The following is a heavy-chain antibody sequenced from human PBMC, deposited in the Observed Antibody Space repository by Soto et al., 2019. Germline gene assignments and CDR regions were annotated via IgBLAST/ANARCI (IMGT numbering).Heavy chain of an antibody. CDR1: GYTFTSYD. CDR3: ARSKMTDY. J-gene: IGHJ4*02. CDR2: MNPNSGNT. V-gene: IGHV1-8*01. Sequence: ASVKVSCKASGYTFTSYDINWVRQATGQGLEWMGWMNPNSGNTGYAQKFQDRVTMTKDTSTRTVYMELSSLRSEDTAVYYCARSKMTDYWGQGTLVTVSS.